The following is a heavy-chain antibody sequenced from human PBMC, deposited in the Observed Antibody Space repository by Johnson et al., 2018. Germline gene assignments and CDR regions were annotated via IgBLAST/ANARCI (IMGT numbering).Heavy chain of an antibody. CDR1: GFTFSDYY. D-gene: IGHD2-2*03. V-gene: IGHV3-11*04. CDR2: ISSSGSTI. CDR3: ARDQLDIVVVPAADAGAFDI. J-gene: IGHJ3*02. Sequence: QVQLVESGGGVVQPGRSXRLSCAASGFTFSDYYMSWIRQAPGKGLEWVSYISSSGSTIYYADSVKGRFTISRDNAKNSLYLQMNSLRAEDTAVYYCARDQLDIVVVPAADAGAFDIWGQGTMVTVSS.